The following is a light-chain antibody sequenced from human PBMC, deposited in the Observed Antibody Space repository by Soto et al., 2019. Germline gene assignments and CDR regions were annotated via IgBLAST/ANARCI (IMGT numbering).Light chain of an antibody. J-gene: IGLJ2*01. CDR3: QYYDSYKHVI. Sequence: NFMLTQPHSMPEFTGKTVTISCTRSSGSIASNYVQWLQQRPGSSTTNVIFQNTERPSGVPDRFSGTIDSCSNSGSHAISGLRTDDEADYFCQYYDSYKHVIFGGVTKVTVL. CDR2: QNT. V-gene: IGLV6-57*01. CDR1: SGSIASNY.